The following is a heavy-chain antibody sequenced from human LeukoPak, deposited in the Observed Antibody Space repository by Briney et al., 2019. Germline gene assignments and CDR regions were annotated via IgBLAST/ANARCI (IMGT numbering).Heavy chain of an antibody. D-gene: IGHD4-17*01. V-gene: IGHV3-30*02. CDR1: GFTFSSYS. J-gene: IGHJ4*02. CDR2: MSNSGENT. Sequence: PAGSLTLSCAASGFTFSSYSMEWDRPTQGHGLEWVGIMSNSGENTFYGEAVNGRFTISRDNSQNTLYLQMDSLRAEDTAVYYCAKGGASVTRYVDYWGQGTLVTVSS. CDR3: AKGGASVTRYVDY.